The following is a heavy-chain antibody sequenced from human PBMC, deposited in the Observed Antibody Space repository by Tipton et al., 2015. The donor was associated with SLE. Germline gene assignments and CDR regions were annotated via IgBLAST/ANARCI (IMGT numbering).Heavy chain of an antibody. CDR2: INHSGST. D-gene: IGHD3-9*01. CDR1: GGSFSGYY. J-gene: IGHJ6*03. Sequence: TLSLTCAVYGGSFSGYYWSWIRQPPGKGLEWIGEINHSGSTNYNPSLKSRCTISVDTSKNQFSLKLSSVTAADTAVYYCAREHYDILTGYNYYYYYMDVWGKGTTVTVSS. V-gene: IGHV4-34*01. CDR3: AREHYDILTGYNYYYYYMDV.